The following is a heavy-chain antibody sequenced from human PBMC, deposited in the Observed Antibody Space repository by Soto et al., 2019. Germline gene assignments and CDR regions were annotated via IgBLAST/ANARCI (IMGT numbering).Heavy chain of an antibody. CDR1: GASISSYF. D-gene: IGHD6-19*01. V-gene: IGHV4-4*07. J-gene: IGHJ5*02. Sequence: SETLSLTCTVSGASISSYFWTWIRQPAGKGLDWIGRISTSGTTNYNPSLKSRVTMSVDTSKNHFSLNLSSVTAADTAVYYCAREAGPDRWFDPWGQGTLVTVSS. CDR3: AREAGPDRWFDP. CDR2: ISTSGTT.